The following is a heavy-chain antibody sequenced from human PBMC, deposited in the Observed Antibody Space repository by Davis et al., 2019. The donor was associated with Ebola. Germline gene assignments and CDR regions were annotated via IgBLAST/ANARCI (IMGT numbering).Heavy chain of an antibody. V-gene: IGHV3-33*01. D-gene: IGHD6-19*01. J-gene: IGHJ4*02. CDR1: GFTFSSYG. Sequence: GESLKISCAASGFTFSSYGMHWVRQAPGKGLEWVAVIWYDGRNKYYADSVKGRFTISRDNSKNTLYLQMNSLRAEDTAVYYCARGAGYSSGWYDYWGQGTLVTVSS. CDR2: IWYDGRNK. CDR3: ARGAGYSSGWYDY.